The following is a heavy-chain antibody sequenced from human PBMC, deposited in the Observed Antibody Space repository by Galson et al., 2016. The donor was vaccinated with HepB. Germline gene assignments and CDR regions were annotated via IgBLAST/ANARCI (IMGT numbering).Heavy chain of an antibody. CDR3: ARRPSSVNSKVYFDY. CDR1: GFTFSNYG. CDR2: ISSDGSKE. J-gene: IGHJ4*02. V-gene: IGHV3-30*03. D-gene: IGHD3-22*01. Sequence: SLRLSCAASGFTFSNYGMHWVRQAPGKGLEWVAGISSDGSKEYYADSVKGRFTISRDNSKNTLYLQMNSLRAEDTAVYDRARRPSSVNSKVYFDYWGQGTLVTVSS.